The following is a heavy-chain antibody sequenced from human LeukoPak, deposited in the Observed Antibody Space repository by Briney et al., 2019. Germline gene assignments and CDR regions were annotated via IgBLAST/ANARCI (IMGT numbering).Heavy chain of an antibody. V-gene: IGHV1-8*01. D-gene: IGHD4-23*01. CDR1: GYTFTSYD. J-gene: IGHJ4*02. CDR3: ARGNYDGYYFDC. CDR2: MTPNSGNT. Sequence: GASVKVSCKASGYTFTSYDINWVRQASGQGLEWMGWMTPNSGNTGYAQKFQGRVAMTRNTSIGTAYMELRSLTSEDAAVYYCARGNYDGYYFDCWGQGTLVTVSS.